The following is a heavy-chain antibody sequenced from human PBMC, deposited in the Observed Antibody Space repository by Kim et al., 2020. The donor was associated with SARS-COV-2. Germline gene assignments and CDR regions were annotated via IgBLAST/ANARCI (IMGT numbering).Heavy chain of an antibody. J-gene: IGHJ3*02. CDR3: ASTRGKKYSSSWYLYAFDI. V-gene: IGHV7-4-1*02. D-gene: IGHD6-13*01. Sequence: ASVKVSCKASGYTFTSYAMNWVRQAPGQGLEWMGWINTNTGNPTYAQGFTGRFVFSLDTSVSTAYLQISSLKAEDTAVYYCASTRGKKYSSSWYLYAFDIWGQGTMVTVSS. CDR2: INTNTGNP. CDR1: GYTFTSYA.